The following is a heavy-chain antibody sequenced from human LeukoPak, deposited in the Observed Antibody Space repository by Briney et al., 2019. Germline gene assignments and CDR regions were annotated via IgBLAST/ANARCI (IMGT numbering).Heavy chain of an antibody. CDR3: ARDMEGMEYQLAFDY. CDR1: GYTLTSYY. Sequence: ASVKVSCKASGYTLTSYYMHWVRQAPGQGLEWMGIINPSGGSTSYAQKFQGRVTMTRDTSTSTVYMELSSLRSEDTAVYYCARDMEGMEYQLAFDYWGQGTLVTVSS. J-gene: IGHJ4*02. CDR2: INPSGGST. D-gene: IGHD2-2*01. V-gene: IGHV1-46*01.